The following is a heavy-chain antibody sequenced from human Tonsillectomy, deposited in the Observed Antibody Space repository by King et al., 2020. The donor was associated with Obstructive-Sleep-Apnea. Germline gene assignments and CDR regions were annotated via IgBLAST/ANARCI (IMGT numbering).Heavy chain of an antibody. CDR2: ITSNGGRT. Sequence: VQLVESGGGLVQPGGSLRLSCAASGFTFRSYAMHWVRQAPGKGLEYVSAITSNGGRTYYAKSVKGRFTISRDNSKNTLYLQLGSLRPEDMAVYYCARPEGYYFGSGSYYYWGQGTLVTVSS. CDR1: GFTFRSYA. V-gene: IGHV3-64*01. J-gene: IGHJ4*02. CDR3: ARPEGYYFGSGSYYY. D-gene: IGHD3-10*01.